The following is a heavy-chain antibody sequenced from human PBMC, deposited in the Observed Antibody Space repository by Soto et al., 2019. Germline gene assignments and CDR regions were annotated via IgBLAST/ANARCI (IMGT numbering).Heavy chain of an antibody. D-gene: IGHD2-15*01. V-gene: IGHV2-5*02. Sequence: GPTLVNPTQTLTLTCTFSGFSLSTSGVGVGWIRQPPGKALEWLALIYWDDDKRYSPSLKSRLTITKDTSKNQVVLTMTNMDPVDTATYYCAHTDCSGGSCYSGWFDPWGQGTLVTVSS. CDR1: GFSLSTSGVG. J-gene: IGHJ5*02. CDR2: IYWDDDK. CDR3: AHTDCSGGSCYSGWFDP.